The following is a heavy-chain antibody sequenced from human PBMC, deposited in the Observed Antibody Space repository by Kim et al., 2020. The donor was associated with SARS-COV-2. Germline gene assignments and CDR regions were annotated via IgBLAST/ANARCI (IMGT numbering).Heavy chain of an antibody. D-gene: IGHD6-13*01. Sequence: GGSLRLSCAASGFTFSSYGMHWVRQAPGKGLEWVAVISYDGSNKYYADSVKGRFTISRDNSKNTLYLQMNSLRAEDTAVYYCAKGVIAAGIDWFDPWGQGTLVTVSS. J-gene: IGHJ5*02. CDR3: AKGVIAAGIDWFDP. CDR1: GFTFSSYG. V-gene: IGHV3-30*18. CDR2: ISYDGSNK.